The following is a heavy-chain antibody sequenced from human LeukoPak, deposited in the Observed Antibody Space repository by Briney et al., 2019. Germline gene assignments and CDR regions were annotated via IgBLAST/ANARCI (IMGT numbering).Heavy chain of an antibody. CDR2: ISYDGSNK. CDR1: GFTFSSYA. D-gene: IGHD3-3*01. CDR3: ARDGGWRIFANYGMDV. J-gene: IGHJ6*02. Sequence: PGRSLRLSCAASGFTFSSYAMHWVRQAPGKGLEWVTVISYDGSNKYYADSVKGRFTISRDNSKNTLYLQMNSLRAEDTAVYYCARDGGWRIFANYGMDVWGQGTTVTVSS. V-gene: IGHV3-30-3*01.